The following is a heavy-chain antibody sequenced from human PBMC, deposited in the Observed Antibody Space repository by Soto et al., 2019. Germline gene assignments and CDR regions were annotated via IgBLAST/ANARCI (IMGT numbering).Heavy chain of an antibody. CDR1: GGTFSSYA. V-gene: IGHV1-69*13. D-gene: IGHD3-10*01. CDR2: IIPIFGTA. CDR3: ARDAQGSGSYYSPLFFDY. J-gene: IGHJ4*02. Sequence: ASVKVSCKASGGTFSSYAISWVRQAPGQGLEWMGGIIPIFGTANYAQKFQGRVTITADESTSTAYMELSSLRSEDTAVYYCARDAQGSGSYYSPLFFDYWGQGTLVTVSS.